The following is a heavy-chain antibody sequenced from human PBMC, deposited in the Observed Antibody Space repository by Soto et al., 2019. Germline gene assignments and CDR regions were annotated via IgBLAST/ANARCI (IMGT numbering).Heavy chain of an antibody. D-gene: IGHD3-10*01. Sequence: EVQLLESGGGLVQPGGSLRLSCAASGFTFSSYAMSWVRQAPGKGLEWVSAISGSGGSTYYADSVKGRFTISRDNSKNTLYLQMNSMRAEDTAVYYCAEDALSVVRGPGNWGQGTLVTVSS. V-gene: IGHV3-23*01. CDR2: ISGSGGST. CDR3: AEDALSVVRGPGN. J-gene: IGHJ4*02. CDR1: GFTFSSYA.